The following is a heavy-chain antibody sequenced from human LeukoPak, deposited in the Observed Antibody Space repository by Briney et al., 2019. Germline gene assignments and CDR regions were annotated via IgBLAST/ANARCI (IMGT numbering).Heavy chain of an antibody. J-gene: IGHJ4*02. Sequence: SETLSLTCTVSGGSISSYYWSWIRQPPGKGLEWIGYIYYSGSTNYNPSLKSRVTISVDTSKNQFSLKLSSVTAADTAVYYCARANYDILTGLDYWGQGTLVTVSS. CDR1: GGSISSYY. CDR2: IYYSGST. D-gene: IGHD3-9*01. CDR3: ARANYDILTGLDY. V-gene: IGHV4-59*01.